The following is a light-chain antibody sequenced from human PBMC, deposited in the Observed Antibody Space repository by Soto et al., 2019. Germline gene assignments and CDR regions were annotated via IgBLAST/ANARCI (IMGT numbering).Light chain of an antibody. CDR2: GAS. CDR3: SSYAGNSGFV. V-gene: IGLV2-8*01. J-gene: IGLJ2*01. CDR1: SSDIGDYNF. Sequence: QSALTQPPSASGSPGQSVTISCTETSSDIGDYNFVSWYQHHPGKAPKLIIYGASKRPSGVPDRFSASKSGNTASLTVSGLQAEDEADYYCSSYAGNSGFVFGGGTKLTVL.